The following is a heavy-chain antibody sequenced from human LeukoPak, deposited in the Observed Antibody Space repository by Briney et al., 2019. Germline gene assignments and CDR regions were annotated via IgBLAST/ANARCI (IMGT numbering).Heavy chain of an antibody. CDR1: GFTFSSYV. Sequence: GGSLRLSCAASGFTFSSYVMTWVRQAPGKGLEWVSSIIDTGRSTYYADSVKGRFTIYRDNAKNSLYLQMNSLRDEDTAVYYCARDITSDWSYWGQGTLVTVSS. CDR3: ARDITSDWSY. D-gene: IGHD3-9*01. V-gene: IGHV3-23*01. J-gene: IGHJ4*02. CDR2: IIDTGRST.